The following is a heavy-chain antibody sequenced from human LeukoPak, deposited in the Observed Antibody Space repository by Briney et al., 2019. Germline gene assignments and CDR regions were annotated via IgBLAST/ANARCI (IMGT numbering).Heavy chain of an antibody. CDR2: INHSGST. J-gene: IGHJ4*02. CDR3: ARGYGDSIHFDY. V-gene: IGHV4-34*01. Sequence: SETLSLTCAVYGGSFSGYYWSWIRQPPGKGLEWIGEINHSGSTNYNPSLKSRVTISVDTSKNQFSLKLSSVTAADTAVYYCARGYGDSIHFDYWGQGTLVPVSS. CDR1: GGSFSGYY. D-gene: IGHD4-17*01.